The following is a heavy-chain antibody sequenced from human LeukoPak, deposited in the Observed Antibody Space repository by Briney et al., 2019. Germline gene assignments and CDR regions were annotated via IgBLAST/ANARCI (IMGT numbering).Heavy chain of an antibody. CDR2: MNPNSGNT. V-gene: IGHV1-8*03. J-gene: IGHJ4*02. Sequence: ASVKVSCKASGYTFTSYDINWVRQATGQGLEWMGWMNPNSGNTGYAQKFQGRVTITRNTSISTAYMELSSLRSEDTAVYYCARGGDYYDSSGYHYAAAHWGQGTLVTVSS. CDR3: ARGGDYYDSSGYHYAAAH. CDR1: GYTFTSYD. D-gene: IGHD3-22*01.